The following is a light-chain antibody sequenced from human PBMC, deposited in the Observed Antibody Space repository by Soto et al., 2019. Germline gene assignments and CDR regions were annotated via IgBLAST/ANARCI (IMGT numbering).Light chain of an antibody. CDR1: SSDVGAYNY. V-gene: IGLV2-14*01. J-gene: IGLJ2*01. CDR3: SSYTTSSTRV. Sequence: QSALTQPASVSGSPGQSITIACTGTSSDVGAYNYVSWYQQHPGKDPKLMIYEVTNRTLGVSNRFSGSKSGNTASLTISRLQTEDESDYYCSSYTTSSTRVFGGGTKLTVL. CDR2: EVT.